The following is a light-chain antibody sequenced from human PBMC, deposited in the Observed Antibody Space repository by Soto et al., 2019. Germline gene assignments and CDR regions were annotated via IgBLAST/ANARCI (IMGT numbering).Light chain of an antibody. J-gene: IGKJ1*01. CDR3: QQDNSYWT. CDR1: QSISSW. CDR2: KAS. Sequence: DIQMTQSPSTLSASVGDRVTITCRASQSISSWLAWYQQKPGKAPKLLIYKASSLESGVPSRFSGSGSGTEFTPTISRLQHEDFATYHCQQDNSYWTFGQGTKVEIK. V-gene: IGKV1-5*03.